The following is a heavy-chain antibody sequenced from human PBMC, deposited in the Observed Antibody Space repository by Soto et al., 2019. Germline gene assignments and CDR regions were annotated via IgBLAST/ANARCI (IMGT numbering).Heavy chain of an antibody. J-gene: IGHJ4*02. CDR2: IYWNDDK. Sequence: QITLKESGPTLVNPTQTLTLTCTFSGFSLSTSGVGVGWIRQPPGKALEWLALIYWNDDKRYSPSLESRLTITKDTSKNQVVLTMTNMDPVDTATYYCALTGLGYCTNGVCPYFDYWGQGTLVTVSS. CDR3: ALTGLGYCTNGVCPYFDY. V-gene: IGHV2-5*01. D-gene: IGHD2-8*01. CDR1: GFSLSTSGVG.